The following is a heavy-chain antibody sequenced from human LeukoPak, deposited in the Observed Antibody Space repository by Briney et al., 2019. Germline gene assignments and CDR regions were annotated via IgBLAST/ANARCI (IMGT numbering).Heavy chain of an antibody. CDR2: IYSGGST. CDR3: ARAPEDWGPFDY. CDR1: GFTFSSYA. J-gene: IGHJ4*02. D-gene: IGHD7-27*01. Sequence: GGSLRLSCAASGFTFSSYAMHWVRQAPGKGLEWVSVIYSGGSTYYADSVKGRFTISRDNSKNTLYLQMNSLRAEDTAVYYCARAPEDWGPFDYWGQGTLVTVSS. V-gene: IGHV3-66*01.